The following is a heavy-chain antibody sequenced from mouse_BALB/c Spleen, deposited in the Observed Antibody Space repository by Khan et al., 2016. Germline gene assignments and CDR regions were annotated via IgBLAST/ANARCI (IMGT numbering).Heavy chain of an antibody. CDR2: VNPYTDGT. J-gene: IGHJ2*01. V-gene: IGHV1S136*01. CDR1: GYTFTPYI. CDR3: ARGDY. Sequence: VQLQQSGPVLVKPGTSVKMSCKASGYTFTPYIIHWAKQKPGQGLEWIGYVNPYTDGTQYNEKFKHKATLTSDKSSSTAYMDLSSLTSDDSAVYYWARGDYWGQGTTLTVSS.